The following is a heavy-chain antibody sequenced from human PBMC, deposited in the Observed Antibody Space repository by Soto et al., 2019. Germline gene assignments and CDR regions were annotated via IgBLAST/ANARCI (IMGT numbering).Heavy chain of an antibody. CDR1: GFTVSSNY. CDR2: IYSGGST. Sequence: GGSLRLSCAASGFTVSSNYMSWVRQAPGKGLEWVSVIYSGGSTYYADSVKGRFTISRDNSKNTPYLQMNSLRAEDTAVYYCASNRFGESPSYYYYGMDVWGQGTTVTVSS. CDR3: ASNRFGESPSYYYYGMDV. D-gene: IGHD3-10*01. J-gene: IGHJ6*02. V-gene: IGHV3-53*01.